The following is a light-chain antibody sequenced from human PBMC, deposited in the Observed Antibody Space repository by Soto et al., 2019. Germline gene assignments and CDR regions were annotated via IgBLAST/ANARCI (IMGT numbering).Light chain of an antibody. J-gene: IGKJ1*01. Sequence: QLTHPPPSLLASVVSKSTIPCRASQDINNFLAWCQQKPGKAPKLLIYKASSLESGVPSRFSGSGSGTEFTLTISSLQPGDFATYSCQQSHSTPWTFGQGTKVDIK. CDR3: QQSHSTPWT. V-gene: IGKV1-9*01. CDR2: KAS. CDR1: QDINNF.